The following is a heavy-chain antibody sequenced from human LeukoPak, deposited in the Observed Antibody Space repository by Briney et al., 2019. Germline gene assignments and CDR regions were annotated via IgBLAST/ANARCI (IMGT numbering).Heavy chain of an antibody. CDR3: ARDPGYGLGVDYGDY. Sequence: GGSLRLSCAASGFTVSGNYMSWVRQAPGKALEWPSVIHRGGNTYYADSVKGRFTISRDSSKNTVFLQMDSLRAEDTAVYYCARDPGYGLGVDYGDYWGQGTLVTVSS. J-gene: IGHJ4*02. V-gene: IGHV3-66*01. CDR2: IHRGGNT. CDR1: GFTVSGNY. D-gene: IGHD3-10*01.